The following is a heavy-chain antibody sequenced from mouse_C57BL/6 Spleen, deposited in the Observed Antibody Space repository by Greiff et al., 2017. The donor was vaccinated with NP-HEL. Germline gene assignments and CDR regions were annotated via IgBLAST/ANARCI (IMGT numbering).Heavy chain of an antibody. D-gene: IGHD1-1*01. J-gene: IGHJ1*03. Sequence: QVQLQQPGAELVKPGASVKLSCKASGYTFTSYWMHWVKQRPGQGLEWIGMIHPNSGSTNYNEKFKSKATLTVDKSSSTAYMQLSSLTSEDSAVYYGARGGEKKNYDGYFDVWGTGTTVTVSS. CDR3: ARGGEKKNYDGYFDV. V-gene: IGHV1-64*01. CDR2: IHPNSGST. CDR1: GYTFTSYW.